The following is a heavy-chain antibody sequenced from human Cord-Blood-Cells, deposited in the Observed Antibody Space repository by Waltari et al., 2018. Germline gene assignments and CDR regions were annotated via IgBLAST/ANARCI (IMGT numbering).Heavy chain of an antibody. CDR3: AREGRIGVAATPAYFDY. D-gene: IGHD2-15*01. CDR1: GFTFSSYG. CDR2: IWYDGSNK. V-gene: IGHV3-33*01. J-gene: IGHJ4*02. Sequence: QVQLVESGGGVVQPGRSLRLSCAASGFTFSSYGMHWVRQAPGKGLEWVAVIWYDGSNKYYADAVEGRVTISRDNSKNTLYLQMNSLRAEDTAVYYCAREGRIGVAATPAYFDYWGQGTLVTVSS.